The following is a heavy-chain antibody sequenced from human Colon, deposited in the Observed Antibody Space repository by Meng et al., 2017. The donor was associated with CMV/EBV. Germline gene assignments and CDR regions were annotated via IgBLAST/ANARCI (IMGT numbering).Heavy chain of an antibody. CDR3: ARSKTVMVLYYFEY. Sequence: AAGFTFSGYAMGWVRQTPGKGLEWVSSITGRSGSTYYSDSVKGRFTISRDNSKNTLYLQMNSLRAEDTAVYYCARSKTVMVLYYFEYWGQGSLVTVSS. CDR2: ITGRSGST. CDR1: GFTFSGYA. V-gene: IGHV3-23*01. D-gene: IGHD3-22*01. J-gene: IGHJ4*02.